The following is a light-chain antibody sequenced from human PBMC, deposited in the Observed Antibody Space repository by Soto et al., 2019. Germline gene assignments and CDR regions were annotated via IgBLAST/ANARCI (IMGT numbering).Light chain of an antibody. CDR2: GAS. J-gene: IGKJ4*01. V-gene: IGKV1-9*01. CDR3: QQLNSYPLT. CDR1: QGISTY. Sequence: DIQLTQSPSFLSASVGDRVIITCRASQGISTYLAWYQQKPGKAPKVLIYGASTLQSGVPSRFSGSGSGTEFTLTISSLQPEDFATYYCQQLNSYPLTFGGGTKVEI.